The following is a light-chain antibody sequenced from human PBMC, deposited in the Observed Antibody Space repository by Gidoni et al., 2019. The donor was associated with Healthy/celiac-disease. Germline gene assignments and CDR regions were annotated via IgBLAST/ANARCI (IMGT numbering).Light chain of an antibody. J-gene: IGKJ5*01. Sequence: EIVLTQSPATLSLSPGERATLSCRASQSVSSYLAWYQQKPGQAPRLLIYDASNRATGIPARFSGSGSGTDFTLTISSLEPEDFAVYYCQQRSNWFTFGQXTGLEIK. CDR2: DAS. CDR1: QSVSSY. CDR3: QQRSNWFT. V-gene: IGKV3-11*01.